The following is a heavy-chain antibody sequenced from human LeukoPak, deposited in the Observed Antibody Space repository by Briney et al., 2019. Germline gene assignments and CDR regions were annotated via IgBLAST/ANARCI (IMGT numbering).Heavy chain of an antibody. Sequence: GASVNVSCKVSGYTLTDLSMHWVRRAPGQGLEWMGGIIPIFGTANYAQKFQGRVTITADESTSTAYMELSGLRSEDTAVYYCASRLDSSSWPSRGLFDYWGQGPLVTVSS. V-gene: IGHV1-69*13. CDR1: GYTLTDLS. J-gene: IGHJ4*02. CDR3: ASRLDSSSWPSRGLFDY. CDR2: IIPIFGTA. D-gene: IGHD6-13*01.